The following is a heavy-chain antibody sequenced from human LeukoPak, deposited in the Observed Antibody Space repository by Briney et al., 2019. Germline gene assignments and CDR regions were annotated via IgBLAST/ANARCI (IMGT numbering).Heavy chain of an antibody. CDR3: TTDEGPRSNYYFDY. CDR2: IKNKDHGETT. D-gene: IGHD2/OR15-2a*01. Sequence: GGSLGLSCAASGFTASGFTFGKAWMSWVRQAPGKGLEWVGRIKNKDHGETTDYAAPVKGRFTISRDDSESTLYLQMNSLKAEDTAVYYCTTDEGPRSNYYFDYWGQGTLVTVSS. CDR1: GFTFGKAW. J-gene: IGHJ4*02. V-gene: IGHV3-15*01.